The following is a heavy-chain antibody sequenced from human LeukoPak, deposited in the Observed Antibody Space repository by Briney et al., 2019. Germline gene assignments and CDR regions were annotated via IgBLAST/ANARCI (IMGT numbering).Heavy chain of an antibody. J-gene: IGHJ6*03. CDR3: AKYSSSRGTGAIMDV. CDR2: IDHDGTST. Sequence: PGGSLRLSCATSGFTFSSYWMHWVRQAPGKGLVWVSRIDHDGTSTIYADSVKGRFTISRDNARKTLYLQMNSLRAEDTAVYYCAKYSSSRGTGAIMDVWGTGTTVTVSS. V-gene: IGHV3-74*01. D-gene: IGHD6-19*01. CDR1: GFTFSSYW.